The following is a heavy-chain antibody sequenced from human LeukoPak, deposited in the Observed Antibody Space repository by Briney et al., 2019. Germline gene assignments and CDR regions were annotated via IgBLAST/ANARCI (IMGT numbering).Heavy chain of an antibody. CDR1: GYTFTGYY. CDR3: ARGNSRELLRDAFDI. J-gene: IGHJ3*02. D-gene: IGHD3-10*01. Sequence: ASVKVSCKASGYTFTGYYMHWVRQAPGQGLEWMGWINPNSGGTNYAQKFQGRVTMTRDTSISTAYMELSRLRSDDTAVYYCARGNSRELLRDAFDIWGQGTMDTVSS. V-gene: IGHV1-2*02. CDR2: INPNSGGT.